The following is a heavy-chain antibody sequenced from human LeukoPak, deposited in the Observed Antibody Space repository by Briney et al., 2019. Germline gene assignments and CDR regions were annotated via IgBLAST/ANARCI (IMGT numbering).Heavy chain of an antibody. Sequence: SGPTLVNPTQTLTLTCTFSGFSLSTSGVGVGWIRPPPGKALEWLALIYWNDDKRYSPSLKSRLTITKDTSKNQVVLTMTNMDPVDTATYYCAHVVRYDYVWGSYRPFDYWGQGTLVTVSS. D-gene: IGHD3-16*02. CDR1: GFSLSTSGVG. CDR2: IYWNDDK. V-gene: IGHV2-5*01. CDR3: AHVVRYDYVWGSYRPFDY. J-gene: IGHJ4*02.